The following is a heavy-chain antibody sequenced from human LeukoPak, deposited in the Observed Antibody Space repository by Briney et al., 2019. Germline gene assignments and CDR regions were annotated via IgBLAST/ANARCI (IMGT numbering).Heavy chain of an antibody. CDR2: ISSSSSTI. CDR3: ARDGFDY. Sequence: RGSLRLSCAASGFTFSRYSMIWVRQAPGKGLEWVSYISSSSSTIHYADSLKGRFTISRDNAKNSLHLQMNSLRDEDTAVYYCARDGFDYWGQGTLVTVSS. J-gene: IGHJ4*02. V-gene: IGHV3-48*02. CDR1: GFTFSRYS.